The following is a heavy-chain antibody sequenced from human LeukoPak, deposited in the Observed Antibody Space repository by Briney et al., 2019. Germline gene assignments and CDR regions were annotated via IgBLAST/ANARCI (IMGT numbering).Heavy chain of an antibody. J-gene: IGHJ5*02. D-gene: IGHD3/OR15-3a*01. V-gene: IGHV4-39*01. CDR3: ARGSFYDFNWFDP. Sequence: PSETLSLTCTVSGGSISSSSYYWGWIRQPPGKGLEWIGSIYYSGSTYYNPSLKSRVTISVDTSKNQFSLKLSSVTAADTAVYYCARGSFYDFNWFDPWGQGTLVTVSS. CDR1: GGSISSSSYY. CDR2: IYYSGST.